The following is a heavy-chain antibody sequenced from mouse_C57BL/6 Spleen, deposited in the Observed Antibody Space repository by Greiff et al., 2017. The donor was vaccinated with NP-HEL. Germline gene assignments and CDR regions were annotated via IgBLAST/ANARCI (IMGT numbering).Heavy chain of an antibody. J-gene: IGHJ2*01. V-gene: IGHV1-82*01. CDR2: IYPGDGDT. CDR1: GYAFSSSW. Sequence: QVQLQQSGPELVKPGASVKISCKASGYAFSSSWMNWVKQRPGKGLEWIGRIYPGDGDTNYNGKFKGKATLTADKASSTAYMQLSSLTSEDSAVYFCASSESYYFDYWGQGTTLTVSS. CDR3: ASSESYYFDY.